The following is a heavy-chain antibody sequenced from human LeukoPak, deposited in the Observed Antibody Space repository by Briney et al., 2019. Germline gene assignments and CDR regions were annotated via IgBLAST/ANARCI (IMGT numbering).Heavy chain of an antibody. CDR1: GYTFTSYG. Sequence: ASVKVSCKASGYTFTSYGISWVRQAPGQGLGWMGWISAYNGNTNYAQKLQGRVTMTTDTSTSTAYMELRSLRSDDTAVYYCARVGYCSSTSCYGGGWFDPWGQGTLVTVSS. D-gene: IGHD2-2*03. CDR3: ARVGYCSSTSCYGGGWFDP. CDR2: ISAYNGNT. J-gene: IGHJ5*02. V-gene: IGHV1-18*01.